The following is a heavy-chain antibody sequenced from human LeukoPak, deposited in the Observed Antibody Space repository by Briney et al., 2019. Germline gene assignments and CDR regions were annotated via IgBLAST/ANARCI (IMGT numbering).Heavy chain of an antibody. CDR1: GGSISSGGYY. Sequence: SETLSLTCTVSGGSISSGGYYWSWIRQHPGKGLEWIGYIYYSGSTYYNPSLKSRVTISVDTSKNQFSLKLSSVTAADTAVYYCAIHYYDSSPLDYWGQGTLVTVSS. V-gene: IGHV4-31*03. CDR3: AIHYYDSSPLDY. CDR2: IYYSGST. J-gene: IGHJ4*02. D-gene: IGHD3-22*01.